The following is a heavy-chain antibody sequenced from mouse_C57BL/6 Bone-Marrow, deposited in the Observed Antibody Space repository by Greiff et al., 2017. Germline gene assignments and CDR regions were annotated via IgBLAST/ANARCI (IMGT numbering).Heavy chain of an antibody. Sequence: QVQLQQSGPELVKPGASVKISCKASGYAFSSSWMNWVKQRPGKGLEWIGRIYPGDGDTNYNGKFKGKATLTADKSSSTAYMQLSSLTSEDSAVYFCARHDGNDRWFAYWGQGTRVTVSA. D-gene: IGHD1-1*01. V-gene: IGHV1-82*01. CDR2: IYPGDGDT. CDR1: GYAFSSSW. J-gene: IGHJ3*01. CDR3: ARHDGNDRWFAY.